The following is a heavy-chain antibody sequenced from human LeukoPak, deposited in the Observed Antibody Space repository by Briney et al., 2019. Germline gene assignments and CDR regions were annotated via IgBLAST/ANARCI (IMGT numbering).Heavy chain of an antibody. CDR3: ARLDDSSGYFH. Sequence: SETLSLTCTVSGYSISSGYYWGWIRQPPGKGREWIGSIYHSGSTYYNPSLKSRITISVDTSKNQFSLKLSSVTAADTAVYYCARLDDSSGYFHWGQGTLVTVSP. V-gene: IGHV4-38-2*02. CDR1: GYSISSGYY. CDR2: IYHSGST. D-gene: IGHD3-22*01. J-gene: IGHJ4*02.